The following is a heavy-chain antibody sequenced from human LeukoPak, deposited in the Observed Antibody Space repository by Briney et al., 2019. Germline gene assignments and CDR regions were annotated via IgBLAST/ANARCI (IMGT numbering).Heavy chain of an antibody. CDR2: IWYDGSNK. D-gene: IGHD6-13*01. Sequence: GGSLRLSCAASGFTFSSYGMRWVRQAPGKGLEWVAVIWYDGSNKYYADSVKGRFTISRDNSKNTLYLQMNSLRAEDTAVYYCARDAAGPPGGYWGQGTLVTVSS. J-gene: IGHJ4*02. V-gene: IGHV3-33*01. CDR3: ARDAAGPPGGY. CDR1: GFTFSSYG.